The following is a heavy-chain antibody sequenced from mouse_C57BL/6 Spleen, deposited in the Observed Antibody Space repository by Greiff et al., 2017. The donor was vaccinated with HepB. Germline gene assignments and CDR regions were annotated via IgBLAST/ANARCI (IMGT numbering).Heavy chain of an antibody. Sequence: QVQLQQPGAELVRPGSSVKLSCKASGYTFTSYWMDWVKQRPGQGLEWIGNIYPSDSETHYNQKFKDKATLTVDKSSSKAYMKLSSLTSEDSAVYYCARGSSSFYAMDYWGQGTSVTVSS. CDR1: GYTFTSYW. CDR2: IYPSDSET. J-gene: IGHJ4*01. CDR3: ARGSSSFYAMDY. D-gene: IGHD1-1*01. V-gene: IGHV1-61*01.